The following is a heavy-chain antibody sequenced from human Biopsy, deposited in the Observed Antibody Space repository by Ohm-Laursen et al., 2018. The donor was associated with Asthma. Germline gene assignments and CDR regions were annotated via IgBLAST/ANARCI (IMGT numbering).Heavy chain of an antibody. V-gene: IGHV5-51*01. CDR2: IFPGDSDT. D-gene: IGHD3-10*01. CDR1: GYIFANYW. CDR3: ARLPYGSGSFFDF. Sequence: GESLKISCKASGYIFANYWIGWVRQMPGKGLEWLGIIFPGDSDTIYSPSPQGQVTISADKSISTAYLQWSSLKASDTAIYYCARLPYGSGSFFDFWGQGTLVTVAS. J-gene: IGHJ4*02.